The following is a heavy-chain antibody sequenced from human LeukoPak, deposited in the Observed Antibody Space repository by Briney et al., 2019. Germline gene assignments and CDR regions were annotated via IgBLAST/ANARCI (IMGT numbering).Heavy chain of an antibody. Sequence: WIRQAPGKGLECVSYISSRGSTIYYADSVKGRFTLSRDNAKNSLYLQMDSLRAEDTAVYYCARGWIQLWGNFDYWGQGTLVTVSS. V-gene: IGHV3-11*04. D-gene: IGHD5-18*01. CDR3: ARGWIQLWGNFDY. CDR2: ISSRGSTI. J-gene: IGHJ4*02.